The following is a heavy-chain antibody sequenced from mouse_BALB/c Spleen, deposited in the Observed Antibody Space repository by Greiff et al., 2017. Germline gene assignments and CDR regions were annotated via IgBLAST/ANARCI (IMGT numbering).Heavy chain of an antibody. CDR3: ARREVRRAMDY. CDR1: GFTFSSYT. D-gene: IGHD2-14*01. J-gene: IGHJ4*01. CDR2: ISSGGGNT. Sequence: EVMLVGSGGGLVKPGGSLKLSCAASGFTFSSYTMSWVRQTPEKRLEWVATISSGGGNTYYPDSVKGRFTISRDNAKNNLYLQMSSLRSEDTALYYCARREVRRAMDYWGQGTSVTVSS. V-gene: IGHV5-9*03.